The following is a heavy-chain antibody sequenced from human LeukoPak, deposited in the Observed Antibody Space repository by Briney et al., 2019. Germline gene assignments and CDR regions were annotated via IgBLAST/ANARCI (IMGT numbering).Heavy chain of an antibody. Sequence: GGSLRLSCAASGFTFSSYSMNWVRQAPGKGLEWVSSISSSSYIYYADSVKGRFTISRDSAKNSLYLQMNSLRAEDTAVYYCASAPYDSSGYYLNWGQGTLVTVSS. D-gene: IGHD3-22*01. V-gene: IGHV3-21*01. CDR1: GFTFSSYS. J-gene: IGHJ4*02. CDR3: ASAPYDSSGYYLN. CDR2: ISSSSYI.